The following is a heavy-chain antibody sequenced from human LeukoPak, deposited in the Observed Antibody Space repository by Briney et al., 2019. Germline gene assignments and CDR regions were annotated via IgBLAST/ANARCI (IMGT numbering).Heavy chain of an antibody. D-gene: IGHD1-26*01. CDR1: GYSFTSYW. V-gene: IGHV5-51*01. Sequence: GESLKISCKGSGYSFTSYWIAWVRQMPGKGLEYMGIIYPGDSDTRYSPSFQGQVTISADKSIATAYLQWSSLKASDTAMYYCARRVGGTTSRAFDIWGQGTMVSVSS. J-gene: IGHJ3*02. CDR3: ARRVGGTTSRAFDI. CDR2: IYPGDSDT.